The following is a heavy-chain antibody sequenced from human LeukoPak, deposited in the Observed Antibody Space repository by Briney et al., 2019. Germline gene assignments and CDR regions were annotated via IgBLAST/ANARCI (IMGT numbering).Heavy chain of an antibody. J-gene: IGHJ4*02. D-gene: IGHD2-15*01. Sequence: ASVKVSCKASGYTFTSYDIHWVRQATGQGLEWMGWMNPNSGNTGYAQKFQGRVTMTRNTSISTAYMELSSLRSEDTAVYYCARSYCSGGSCYSGNIDYWGQGTLVTVSS. CDR2: MNPNSGNT. CDR1: GYTFTSYD. CDR3: ARSYCSGGSCYSGNIDY. V-gene: IGHV1-8*01.